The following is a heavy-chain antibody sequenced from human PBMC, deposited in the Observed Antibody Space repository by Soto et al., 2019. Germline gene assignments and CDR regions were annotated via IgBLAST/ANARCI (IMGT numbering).Heavy chain of an antibody. J-gene: IGHJ4*02. D-gene: IGHD3-10*01. V-gene: IGHV4-59*01. CDR2: IFHTGNT. Sequence: SETLSLTCTVSGDSFSSYYWTWIRQPPGKRLEWVAYIFHTGNTNYNPSLKSRVTISVDTPKNQFSLKLRSVTPADTAVYYCAALDGALDYWGPGTLVTVSS. CDR3: AALDGALDY. CDR1: GDSFSSYY.